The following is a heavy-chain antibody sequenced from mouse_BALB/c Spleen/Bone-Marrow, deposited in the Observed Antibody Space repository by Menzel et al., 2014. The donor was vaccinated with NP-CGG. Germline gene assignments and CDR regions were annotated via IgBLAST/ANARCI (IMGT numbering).Heavy chain of an antibody. V-gene: IGHV4-1*02. CDR3: ARGDHWYFDV. CDR2: INPDSSTI. Sequence: EVKLMESGGGLVQPGRSLKLSCAASGFDFSRYWMSWVRQAPGKGLEWIGEINPDSSTINYTPSLKDKFIISRDNTKNTLYLQMSKVRSEDTALYYCARGDHWYFDVWGAGTTVTVSS. CDR1: GFDFSRYW. J-gene: IGHJ1*01.